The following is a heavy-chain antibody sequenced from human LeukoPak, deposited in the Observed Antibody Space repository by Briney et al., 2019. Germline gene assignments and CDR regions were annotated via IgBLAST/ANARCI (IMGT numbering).Heavy chain of an antibody. Sequence: PRGSLRLSCAASGFTFSSYSMNWVRQAPGKGLEWVSSISSSSSYIYYADSVKGRFTISRDNAKNSLYLQMNSLRAEDTAVYYCTVPRIVGATPGLYYGMDVWGQGTTVTVSS. J-gene: IGHJ6*02. CDR1: GFTFSSYS. CDR3: TVPRIVGATPGLYYGMDV. V-gene: IGHV3-21*01. CDR2: ISSSSSYI. D-gene: IGHD1-26*01.